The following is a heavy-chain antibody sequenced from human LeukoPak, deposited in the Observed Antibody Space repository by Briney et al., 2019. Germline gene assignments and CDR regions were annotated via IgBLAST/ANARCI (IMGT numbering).Heavy chain of an antibody. V-gene: IGHV3-33*01. J-gene: IGHJ5*02. CDR2: IWYDGSNK. Sequence: AGSLSLSCAASGFTFSSYGMHWVRQAPGKGLEWVAVIWYDGSNKYYADSVKGRFTISRDNSKNTLYLQMNSLRAEDTAVYYCAREFVTMVRGVGIRAFDPWGQGTLVTASS. D-gene: IGHD3-10*01. CDR1: GFTFSSYG. CDR3: AREFVTMVRGVGIRAFDP.